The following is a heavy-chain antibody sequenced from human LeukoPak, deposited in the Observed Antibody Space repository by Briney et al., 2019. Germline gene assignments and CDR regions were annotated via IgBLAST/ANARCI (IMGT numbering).Heavy chain of an antibody. Sequence: ASVKVSCKASGYTFTSYYMHWVRQAPGQGLEWMGLINPSGGSTSYAQKFQGRVTMTRDTSTSTVYMELSSLRSEDTAVYYCARGSGGQGTTLAEYFQHWGQGTLVTVSS. CDR2: INPSGGST. V-gene: IGHV1-46*01. CDR1: GYTFTSYY. CDR3: ARGSGGQGTTLAEYFQH. D-gene: IGHD6-19*01. J-gene: IGHJ1*01.